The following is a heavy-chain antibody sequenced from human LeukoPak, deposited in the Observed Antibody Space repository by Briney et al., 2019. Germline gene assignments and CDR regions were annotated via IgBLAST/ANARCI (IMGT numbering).Heavy chain of an antibody. CDR1: GFTFRSYA. CDR3: ATTPRNSGYDYYYDSSGYTDDY. Sequence: GGALRLSCAACGFTFRSYAMSWVRKAPGKGLEWVSAISGSGGSTYYADSVKGRFTISRDNSKNTLYLQMNSLRAEDTAVYYCATTPRNSGYDYYYDSSGYTDDYWGQGTLVTVSS. V-gene: IGHV3-23*01. CDR2: ISGSGGST. J-gene: IGHJ4*02. D-gene: IGHD3-22*01.